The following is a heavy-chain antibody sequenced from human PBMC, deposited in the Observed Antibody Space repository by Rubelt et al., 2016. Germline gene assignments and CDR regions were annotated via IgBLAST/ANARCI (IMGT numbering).Heavy chain of an antibody. J-gene: IGHJ4*02. CDR3: ARDGIRDGYIYTSHIDY. CDR2: ISAYNGNT. V-gene: IGHV1-18*01. Sequence: GQGLEWMGWISAYNGNTNYAQKLQGRVTMTTDTSTSTAYMELRSLRSDDTAVYYCARDGIRDGYIYTSHIDYWGQGTLVTVSS. D-gene: IGHD5-24*01.